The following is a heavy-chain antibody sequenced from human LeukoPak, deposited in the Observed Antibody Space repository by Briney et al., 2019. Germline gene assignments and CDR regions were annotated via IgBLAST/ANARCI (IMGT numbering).Heavy chain of an antibody. V-gene: IGHV3-11*01. J-gene: IGHJ4*02. D-gene: IGHD3-3*01. CDR2: ISSSGSTI. Sequence: GGSLRLSCAASGFTFSDYYMSWIRQAPGKGLEWVSYISSSGSTIYYADSVKGRFTISRDNAKNSLYLQMNSLRAEDTAVYYCARVRVDFWAHPHDYYFDYWGQGTLVTVSS. CDR3: ARVRVDFWAHPHDYYFDY. CDR1: GFTFSDYY.